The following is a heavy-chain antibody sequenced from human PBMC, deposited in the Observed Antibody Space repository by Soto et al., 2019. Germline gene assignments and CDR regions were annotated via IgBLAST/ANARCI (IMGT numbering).Heavy chain of an antibody. J-gene: IGHJ6*03. CDR2: TYYRSRWYN. Sequence: PSQTLSLTCAISGDSVSSNSAAWNWIRQSPSRGLEWLGRTYYRSRWYNDYAVSVKSRITVNPDTSKNQFSLHLNSVTPEDTAVYYVAGTITLQWYDIDVWHKGTLVTVS. V-gene: IGHV6-1*01. CDR3: AGTITLQWYDIDV. D-gene: IGHD1-7*01. CDR1: GDSVSSNSAA.